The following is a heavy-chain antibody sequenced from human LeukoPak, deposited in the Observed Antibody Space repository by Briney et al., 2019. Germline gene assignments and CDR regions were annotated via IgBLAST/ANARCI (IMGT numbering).Heavy chain of an antibody. CDR3: TREMVGDAFDI. J-gene: IGHJ3*02. V-gene: IGHV3-74*03. CDR1: GFTFSNYW. CDR2: INSGGGST. D-gene: IGHD2-15*01. Sequence: GGSLRLSCTASGFTFSNYWMHWVRQAPGKGLVWASRINSGGGSTTYADSVKGRFSISRDNAKNTLYLQMNSLRAEDTAVYYCTREMVGDAFDIWGHGTLVTVSS.